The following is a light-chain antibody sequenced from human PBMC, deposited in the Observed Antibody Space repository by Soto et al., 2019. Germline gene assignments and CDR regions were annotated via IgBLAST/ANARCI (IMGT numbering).Light chain of an antibody. CDR1: QSVGNN. Sequence: EVVMTQSPATLSVSPGERATLSCRASQSVGNNLAWDQQSPGQAPRLLIYGASSRATGIPARFSGSGSGTEFTLTISSLQSEDFAVYYCQQYQNWPPLTFGGGTKVERK. CDR3: QQYQNWPPLT. CDR2: GAS. V-gene: IGKV3-15*01. J-gene: IGKJ4*01.